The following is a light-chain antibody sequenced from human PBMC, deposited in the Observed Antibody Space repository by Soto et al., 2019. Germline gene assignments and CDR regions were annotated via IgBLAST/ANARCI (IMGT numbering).Light chain of an antibody. Sequence: DIQITQSPSSLSASVGARVTITCRANQDISYYLAWYQQKQGKVPKLLIYGASTLQSGVPSRFSGSGSGTEFTLTISSLQPEDIATYYCQKYHSAPRTFGQGTKVEIK. J-gene: IGKJ1*01. CDR2: GAS. CDR1: QDISYY. V-gene: IGKV1-27*01. CDR3: QKYHSAPRT.